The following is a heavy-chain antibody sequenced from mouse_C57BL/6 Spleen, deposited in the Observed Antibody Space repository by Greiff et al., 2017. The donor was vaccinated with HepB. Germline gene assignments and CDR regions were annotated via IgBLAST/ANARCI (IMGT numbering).Heavy chain of an antibody. CDR2: IDPETGGT. CDR1: GYTFTDYE. Sequence: VQRVESGAELVRPGASVTLSCKASGYTFTDYEMHWVKQTPVHGLEWIGAIDPETGGTAYNQKFKGKAILTADKSSSTAYMELRSLTSEDSAVYYCTRTGTNFDVWGTGTTVTVSS. J-gene: IGHJ1*03. V-gene: IGHV1-15*01. CDR3: TRTGTNFDV. D-gene: IGHD4-1*01.